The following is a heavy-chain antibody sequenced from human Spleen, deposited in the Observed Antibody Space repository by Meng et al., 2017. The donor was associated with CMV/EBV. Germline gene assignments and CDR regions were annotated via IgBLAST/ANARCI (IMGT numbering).Heavy chain of an antibody. V-gene: IGHV3-23*03. CDR2: IYSNGFST. D-gene: IGHD1-26*01. CDR1: GFTFSNYA. J-gene: IGHJ4*02. CDR3: AKGTVAATYSFDS. Sequence: GESLKISCAASGFTFSNYAMSWVRQAPGKGLEWNSVIYSNGFSTYYADAVKGRFNIYRDDSKDTLYLQMNSLTAEDTAVYYCAKGTVAATYSFDSWGQGTLVTVSS.